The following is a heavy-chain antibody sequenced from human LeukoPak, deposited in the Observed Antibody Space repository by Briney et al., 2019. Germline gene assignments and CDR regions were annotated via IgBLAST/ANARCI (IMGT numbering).Heavy chain of an antibody. Sequence: GASVKVSCTASGYTFTSYYMHWVRQAPGQGLEWMGQISPSGTTTYAQKFQGRVTMTRDTSTSTVNMELSDLTSEDTAVYHCAKDSGAYGPDYWGQGTLLTVSS. CDR2: ISPSGTT. V-gene: IGHV1-46*01. CDR1: GYTFTSYY. CDR3: AKDSGAYGPDY. J-gene: IGHJ4*02. D-gene: IGHD4-17*01.